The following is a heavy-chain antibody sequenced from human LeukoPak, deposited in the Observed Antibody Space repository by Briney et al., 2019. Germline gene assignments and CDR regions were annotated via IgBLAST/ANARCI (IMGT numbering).Heavy chain of an antibody. CDR1: GYTFTSYD. J-gene: IGHJ4*02. Sequence: GASVKVSCKASGYTFTSYDINWVRQATGQGLEWMGWMNPNSGNTGYAQKFQGRVTMTRNTSISTAYMELSSLRSEDTAVYYCARGGGYDFWSGYWFESTRVAEYYFDYWGQGTLVTVSS. V-gene: IGHV1-8*01. CDR2: MNPNSGNT. D-gene: IGHD3-3*01. CDR3: ARGGGYDFWSGYWFESTRVAEYYFDY.